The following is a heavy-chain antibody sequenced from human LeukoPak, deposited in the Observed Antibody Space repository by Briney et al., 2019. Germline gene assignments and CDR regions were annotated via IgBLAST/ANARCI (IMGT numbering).Heavy chain of an antibody. CDR2: IKQDGSEK. V-gene: IGHV3-7*01. Sequence: GGSLRLSCAAPGFTFSSYWMSWVRQAPGKGLEWVANIKQDGSEKYYVDSVKGRFTISRDNAKNSLYLQMNSLRAEDTAVYYCASTPGSYDYWGQGTLVTVSS. CDR3: ASTPGSYDY. CDR1: GFTFSSYW. J-gene: IGHJ4*02. D-gene: IGHD7-27*01.